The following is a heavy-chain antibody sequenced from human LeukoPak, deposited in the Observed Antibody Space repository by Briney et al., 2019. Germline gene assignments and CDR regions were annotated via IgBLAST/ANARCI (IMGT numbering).Heavy chain of an antibody. V-gene: IGHV4-34*01. CDR1: GGSFNGYY. J-gene: IGHJ4*02. D-gene: IGHD3-9*01. CDR2: INDSGST. CDR3: ARGPPVVYDVLTGYYRFDY. Sequence: SETLSLTCAVHGGSFNGYYWSWIRQPPGKGLEWIGEINDSGSTKYNPSLKSRVTISVDTSKNQFSLKLSSVTAADTAVYYCARGPPVVYDVLTGYYRFDYWGQGTLVTVSS.